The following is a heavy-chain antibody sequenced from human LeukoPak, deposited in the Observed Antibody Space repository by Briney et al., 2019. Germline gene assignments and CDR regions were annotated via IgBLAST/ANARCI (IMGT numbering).Heavy chain of an antibody. Sequence: KSGGSLRLSCAASGFTFSSYSMNWVRQAPGKGLEWVSSISSSSSYIYYADSVKGRFTISRDNAKSSLYLQMNSLRAEDTAVYYCARGAYCSSTSCYIFPASYYYYGMDVWGQGTTVTVSS. CDR1: GFTFSSYS. J-gene: IGHJ6*02. CDR3: ARGAYCSSTSCYIFPASYYYYGMDV. D-gene: IGHD2-2*02. CDR2: ISSSSSYI. V-gene: IGHV3-21*01.